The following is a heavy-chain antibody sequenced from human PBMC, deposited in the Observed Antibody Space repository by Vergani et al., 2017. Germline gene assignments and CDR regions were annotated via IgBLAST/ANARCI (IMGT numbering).Heavy chain of an antibody. CDR2: ISSSSSYT. D-gene: IGHD4-17*01. J-gene: IGHJ4*02. CDR1: GFTFSSYS. Sequence: EVQLVESGGGLVQPGGSLRLSCAASGFTFSSYSMNWVRQAPGKGLEWVSYISSSSSYTNYADSVKGRFTISRDNAKNSLYLQMNSLRAEDTAVYYCARSPFYGDYEGGYFDYWGQGTLVTVSS. V-gene: IGHV3-48*04. CDR3: ARSPFYGDYEGGYFDY.